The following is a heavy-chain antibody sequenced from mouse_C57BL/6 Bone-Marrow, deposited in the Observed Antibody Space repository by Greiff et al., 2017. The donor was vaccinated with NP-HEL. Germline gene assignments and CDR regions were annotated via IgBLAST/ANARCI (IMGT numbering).Heavy chain of an antibody. CDR1: GFTFSDYY. Sequence: EVKLMESGGGLVQPGGSLKLSCAASGFTFSDYYMYWVRQTPEKRLEWVAYISNGGGSTYYPDTVKGRFTISRDNAKNTLYLQMSRLKSEDTAMYYCARGGKMDYWGQGTSVTVSS. V-gene: IGHV5-12*01. CDR3: ARGGKMDY. J-gene: IGHJ4*01. CDR2: ISNGGGST.